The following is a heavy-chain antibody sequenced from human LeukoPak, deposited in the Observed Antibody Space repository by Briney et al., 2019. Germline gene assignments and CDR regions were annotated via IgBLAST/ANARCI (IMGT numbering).Heavy chain of an antibody. CDR3: AKVTGYSSSWYEGRFDY. V-gene: IGHV3-30*02. J-gene: IGHJ4*02. CDR1: GFTFSSYG. D-gene: IGHD6-13*01. Sequence: GGSLRLSCAASGFTFSSYGMHWVRHAPGKGLEWVAFIRYDGSNKYYADSVKGRFTISRDNSKNTLYLQMNSLRAEDTAVYYCAKVTGYSSSWYEGRFDYWGQGTLVTVSS. CDR2: IRYDGSNK.